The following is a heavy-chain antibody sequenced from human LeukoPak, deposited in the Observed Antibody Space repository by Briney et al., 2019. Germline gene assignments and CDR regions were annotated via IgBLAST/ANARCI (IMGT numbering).Heavy chain of an antibody. V-gene: IGHV3-7*01. D-gene: IGHD3-22*01. Sequence: GGSLRLSCAASGFTFSSYWTSWVRQAPGKGLEWVANIKQDGSEKYYVDSVKGRFTISRDNAKNSLYLQMNSLRAEDTAVYYCARDSVHGYYDSSGYSTLFDYWGQGTLVTVSS. CDR2: IKQDGSEK. J-gene: IGHJ4*02. CDR3: ARDSVHGYYDSSGYSTLFDY. CDR1: GFTFSSYW.